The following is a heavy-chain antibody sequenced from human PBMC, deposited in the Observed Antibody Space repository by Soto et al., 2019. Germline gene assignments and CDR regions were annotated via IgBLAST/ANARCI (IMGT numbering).Heavy chain of an antibody. V-gene: IGHV4-31*03. CDR3: ARMYSSGSGWFHP. D-gene: IGHD6-19*01. CDR2: FYSSGSI. J-gene: IGHJ5*02. CDR1: GYSISAGGYY. Sequence: GPGKASETLSLTCFVSGYSISAGGYYWSWIRHHPGKGLEWIGSFYSSGSIIYNPSLRSRVSISGDTSSDQFSMSLTSVTAADTARYYCARMYSSGSGWFHPWGQGTLVTVPS.